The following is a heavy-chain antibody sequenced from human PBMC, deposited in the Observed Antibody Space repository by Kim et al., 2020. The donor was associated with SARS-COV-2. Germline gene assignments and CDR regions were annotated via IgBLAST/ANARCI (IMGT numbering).Heavy chain of an antibody. CDR3: ARTLLTPHFDY. CDR2: EI. D-gene: IGHD1-26*01. J-gene: IGHJ4*02. V-gene: IGHV3-7*01. Sequence: EIYYWDSVKGRFTISRDNAKNSLYLQMNSLRAEDTAVYYCARTLLTPHFDYWGQGTLVTVSS.